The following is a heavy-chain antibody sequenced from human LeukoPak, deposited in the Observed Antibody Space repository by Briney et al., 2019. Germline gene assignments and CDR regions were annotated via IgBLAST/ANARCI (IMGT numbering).Heavy chain of an antibody. CDR2: INPNSGGT. CDR3: ARGYCSSTSCPIDY. V-gene: IGHV1-2*02. CDR1: GYTFTGYY. D-gene: IGHD2-2*01. J-gene: IGHJ4*02. Sequence: ASVKVSCKASGYTFTGYYMHWVRQAPGQGLEWMGWINPNSGGTNYAQKFQGRVTMTRDTSISTAYMELSRLRSEDTAVYYCARGYCSSTSCPIDYWGQGTLVTVSS.